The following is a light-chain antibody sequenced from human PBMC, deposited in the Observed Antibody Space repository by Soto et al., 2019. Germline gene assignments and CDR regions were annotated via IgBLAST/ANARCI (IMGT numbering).Light chain of an antibody. CDR3: ETWDTNTWV. Sequence: QSVLTQSSSASASLGSSVKLTCTLSSLRSSYIIAWHQQQPGKAPRYLMKLEGSGSYNKGSGVPDRFSGSSSGADRYLTISNLQFEDEADYYCETWDTNTWVFGGGTKLTVL. CDR2: LEGSGSY. CDR1: SLRSSYI. V-gene: IGLV4-60*02. J-gene: IGLJ3*02.